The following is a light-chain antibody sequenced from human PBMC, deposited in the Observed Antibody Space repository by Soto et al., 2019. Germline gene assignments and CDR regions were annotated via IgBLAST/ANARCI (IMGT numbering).Light chain of an antibody. Sequence: QSVLTQPTSVSGSPGQSITLSCTGNHNDIGTYDYVSWYQQHPGRAPRLLIHGVTTRPSGISGRFSASKSGLTASLTISGLQPEDEADYYCSSFTSNRIDVFGPGTKLTVL. CDR3: SSFTSNRIDV. J-gene: IGLJ1*01. V-gene: IGLV2-14*03. CDR2: GVT. CDR1: HNDIGTYDY.